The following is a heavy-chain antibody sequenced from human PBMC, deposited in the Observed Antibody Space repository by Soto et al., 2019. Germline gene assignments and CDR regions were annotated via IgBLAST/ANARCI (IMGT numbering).Heavy chain of an antibody. CDR2: INAGNGNT. Sequence: QVQLVQSGAEVKKPGASVKVSCKASGYTFTSYAMHWVRQAPGQRLEWMGWINAGNGNTKYSQKFQGRVTITRDTPASTAYMELSSLRSEDTAVYYCARVLGIAAAGPYYFDSWGQGTLVTVSS. CDR3: ARVLGIAAAGPYYFDS. D-gene: IGHD6-13*01. V-gene: IGHV1-3*01. CDR1: GYTFTSYA. J-gene: IGHJ4*02.